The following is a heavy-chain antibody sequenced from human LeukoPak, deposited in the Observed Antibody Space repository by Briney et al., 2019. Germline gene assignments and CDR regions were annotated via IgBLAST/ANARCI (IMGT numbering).Heavy chain of an antibody. CDR3: ARERRYCSSTSCRPGLGMDV. J-gene: IGHJ6*02. V-gene: IGHV1-2*06. Sequence: ASVKVSCKASGGTFSSYAISWVRQAPGQGLEWMGRINPNSGGTNYAQKFQGRVTMTRDTSISTAYMELSRLRSDDTAVYYCARERRYCSSTSCRPGLGMDVWGQGTTVTVSS. D-gene: IGHD2-2*01. CDR2: INPNSGGT. CDR1: GGTFSSYA.